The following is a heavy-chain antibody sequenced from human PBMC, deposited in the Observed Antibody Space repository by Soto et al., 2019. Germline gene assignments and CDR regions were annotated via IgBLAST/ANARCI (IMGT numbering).Heavy chain of an antibody. Sequence: QVQLVESGGGVVQPGRSLRLSCATSGFTFSSYGMHWVRQGPGKGLEWVAVIWYDGTNKYYADSVNGRFTISRDDSKNTXXLQMTSLRAEDTAVYYCARGPMTTVTTWGDWYFDLWGRGTLVTVSS. D-gene: IGHD4-17*01. CDR3: ARGPMTTVTTWGDWYFDL. CDR2: IWYDGTNK. CDR1: GFTFSSYG. J-gene: IGHJ2*01. V-gene: IGHV3-33*01.